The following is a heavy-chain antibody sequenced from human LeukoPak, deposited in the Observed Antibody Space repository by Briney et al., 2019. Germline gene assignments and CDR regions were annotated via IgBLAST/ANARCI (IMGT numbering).Heavy chain of an antibody. CDR3: ARDLPVFWSGYYTAPRPNWFDP. Sequence: GGSLRLSCAVSGFTFSSYWMSWVRQAPGKGLEWVANIKQDGTEKYYVDSVKGRFTISKDYAKNSLYLQMNGLRVEDTAVYYCARDLPVFWSGYYTAPRPNWFDPWGQGTLVTVSS. D-gene: IGHD3-3*01. CDR2: IKQDGTEK. V-gene: IGHV3-7*03. J-gene: IGHJ5*02. CDR1: GFTFSSYW.